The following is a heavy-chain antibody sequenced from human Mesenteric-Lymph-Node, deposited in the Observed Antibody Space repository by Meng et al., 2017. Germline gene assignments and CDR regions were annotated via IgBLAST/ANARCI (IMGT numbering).Heavy chain of an antibody. CDR1: GYTFTGYY. CDR3: ARVYAGGGYYDSSGYYYRHYYYGMDV. CDR2: INPNSGGT. V-gene: IGHV1-2*02. Sequence: ASVKVSCKASGYTFTGYYMHWVRQAPGQGLEWMGWINPNSGGTNYAQKFQGRVTMTRDTSISTAYMELSRLRSDDTAVYYCARVYAGGGYYDSSGYYYRHYYYGMDVWGQGTTVTVSS. D-gene: IGHD3-22*01. J-gene: IGHJ6*02.